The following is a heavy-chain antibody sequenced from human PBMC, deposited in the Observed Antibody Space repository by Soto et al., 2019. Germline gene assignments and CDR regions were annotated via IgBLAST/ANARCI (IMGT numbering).Heavy chain of an antibody. CDR1: GFTFSSYS. Sequence: HPGGSLRLSCAASGFTFSSYSMNWVRQAPGKGLEWVSYISSSSSTIYYADSVKGRFTISRDNAKNSLYLQMNSLRDEDTAVYYCARVLDMDYVWGVPGYWGQGTLVTVSS. CDR2: ISSSSSTI. V-gene: IGHV3-48*02. CDR3: ARVLDMDYVWGVPGY. J-gene: IGHJ4*02. D-gene: IGHD3-16*01.